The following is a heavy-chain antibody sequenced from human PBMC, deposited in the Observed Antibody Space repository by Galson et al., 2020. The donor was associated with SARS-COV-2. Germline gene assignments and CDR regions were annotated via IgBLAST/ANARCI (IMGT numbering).Heavy chain of an antibody. CDR1: GYIFTNYY. D-gene: IGHD5-12*01. Sequence: ASVKVSCKASGYIFTNYYIYWVRQAPGQGLEWMGVITPSGGTTSYAQKFHDRVAMTRDTSTTTVYMELSNLRCDDTAIYYCTRAAYNSGWDWGQGTLVSVSS. J-gene: IGHJ4*02. V-gene: IGHV1-46*01. CDR3: TRAAYNSGWD. CDR2: ITPSGGTT.